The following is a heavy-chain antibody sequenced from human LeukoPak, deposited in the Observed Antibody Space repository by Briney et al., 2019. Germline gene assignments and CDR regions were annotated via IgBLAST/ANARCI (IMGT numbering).Heavy chain of an antibody. CDR1: GGSISSYY. J-gene: IGHJ3*02. D-gene: IGHD3-22*01. Sequence: SETLSLTCTVSGGSISSYYWSCIRQPPGEGLEWIGYIYYSGSTNYNPSLKSRVTISVDTSKNQFSLKLSSVTAADTAVYYCARDGRISGYYYYTDAFDIWGQGTMVTVSS. V-gene: IGHV4-59*01. CDR3: ARDGRISGYYYYTDAFDI. CDR2: IYYSGST.